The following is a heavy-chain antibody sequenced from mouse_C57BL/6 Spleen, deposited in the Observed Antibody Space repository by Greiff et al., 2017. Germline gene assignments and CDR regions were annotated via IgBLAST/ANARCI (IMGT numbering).Heavy chain of an antibody. Sequence: VQVVESGPGMVKPSQSLSLTCTVTGYSITSGYDWHWIRHFPGNKLEWMGYISYSGSTNYNPSLKSRISITHDTSKNHFFLKLNSVTTEDTATYYCARGALYGSSFFDYWGQGTTLTVSS. D-gene: IGHD1-1*01. CDR3: ARGALYGSSFFDY. CDR1: GYSITSGYD. J-gene: IGHJ2*01. V-gene: IGHV3-1*01. CDR2: ISYSGST.